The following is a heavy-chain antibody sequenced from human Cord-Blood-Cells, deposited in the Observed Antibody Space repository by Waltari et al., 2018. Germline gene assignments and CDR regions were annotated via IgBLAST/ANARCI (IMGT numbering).Heavy chain of an antibody. CDR2: FDPEDGET. Sequence: KVSCKVSGYTLTELSMHWVRQAPGKGLEWMGGFDPEDGETIYAQKFQGRVTMTEDTSTDTAYMELSSLRSEDTAVYYCATDRGEGYGYAFDIWGQGTMVTVSS. CDR1: GYTLTELS. J-gene: IGHJ3*02. D-gene: IGHD5-18*01. CDR3: ATDRGEGYGYAFDI. V-gene: IGHV1-24*01.